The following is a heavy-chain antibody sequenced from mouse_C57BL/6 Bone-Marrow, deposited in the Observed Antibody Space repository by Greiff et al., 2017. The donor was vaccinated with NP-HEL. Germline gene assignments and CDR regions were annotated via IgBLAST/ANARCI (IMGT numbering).Heavy chain of an antibody. CDR3: ARHSPTAQATLMDY. Sequence: EVQLQQSGGDLVKPGGSLKLSCAASGFTFSSYGMSWVRQTPDKRLEWVATISSGGSYTYYPDSVKGRFTISRDNAKNTLYLQMSSLKSEDTAMYYCARHSPTAQATLMDYWGQGTSVTVSS. D-gene: IGHD3-2*02. CDR1: GFTFSSYG. J-gene: IGHJ4*01. CDR2: ISSGGSYT. V-gene: IGHV5-6*01.